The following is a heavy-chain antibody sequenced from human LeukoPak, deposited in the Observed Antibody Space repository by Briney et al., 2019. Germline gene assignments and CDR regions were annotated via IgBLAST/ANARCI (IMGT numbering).Heavy chain of an antibody. J-gene: IGHJ4*02. Sequence: GGSLRLSCVASGFTFSRSAMHCVRQAPGKGLEWVADIWHDGSSPDYADSVKGRFTVSRDNSKNTLYLQMNTLRAEDTAVYYCTRVSCSSSSCYLASYYFDSWGQGTLVAVSS. CDR3: TRVSCSSSSCYLASYYFDS. V-gene: IGHV3-33*01. D-gene: IGHD2-2*01. CDR1: GFTFSRSA. CDR2: IWHDGSSP.